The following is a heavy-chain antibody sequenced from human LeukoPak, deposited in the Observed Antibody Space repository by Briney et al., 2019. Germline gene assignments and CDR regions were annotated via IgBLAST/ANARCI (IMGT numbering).Heavy chain of an antibody. CDR1: GGSFSGYY. Sequence: SETLSLTCAVYGGSFSGYYWSWIRQPPGKGLEWIGEINHSGSTNYNPPLKSRVTISVDTSKNQFSLKLSSVTAADTAVYYCARAHFHSGSFDPWGQGTLVTVSS. J-gene: IGHJ5*02. V-gene: IGHV4-34*01. CDR2: INHSGST. CDR3: ARAHFHSGSFDP. D-gene: IGHD3-22*01.